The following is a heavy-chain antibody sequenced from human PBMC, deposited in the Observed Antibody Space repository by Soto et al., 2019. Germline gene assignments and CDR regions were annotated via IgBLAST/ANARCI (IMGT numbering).Heavy chain of an antibody. D-gene: IGHD2-21*01. CDR3: ARDCGGVDF. CDR1: GYTFTGYY. CDR2: INPNSGCT. V-gene: IGHV1-2*02. Sequence: QVQLVQSGAEVKKPGASVKVSCKASGYTFTGYYMHWVRQATGQGLEWMGWINPNSGCTKYAQKFQGRVTMTRDTSISTAYMELSRLRSDDTAVFFCARDCGGVDFWGQGSLGTVSS. J-gene: IGHJ1*01.